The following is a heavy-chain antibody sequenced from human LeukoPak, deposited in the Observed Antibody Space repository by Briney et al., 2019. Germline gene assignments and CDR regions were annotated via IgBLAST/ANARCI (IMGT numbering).Heavy chain of an antibody. Sequence: PGGSLRLSCAASGFTFSSSGMHWVRQAPGRGLEWVAVISYDGSHKYYVDSVKGRFTISRDNSKNTLYLQMNSLRAEDTAVYYCARGRGLPGPLDYWGQGTLVTVSS. V-gene: IGHV3-30*03. CDR1: GFTFSSSG. CDR3: ARGRGLPGPLDY. J-gene: IGHJ4*02. D-gene: IGHD3-10*01. CDR2: ISYDGSHK.